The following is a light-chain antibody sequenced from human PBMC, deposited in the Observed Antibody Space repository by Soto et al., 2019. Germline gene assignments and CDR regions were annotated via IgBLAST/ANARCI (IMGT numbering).Light chain of an antibody. V-gene: IGKV3-20*01. CDR2: GAS. J-gene: IGKJ1*01. CDR3: QQKWT. CDR1: QSVSSSY. Sequence: EIVLTQSPCTLSLSPVERATLSCRASQSVSSSYLAWYQQKPGQAPRLLTYGASSRATGIPDRFSGSGSGTDFTLTISRLEPEDFAVYYCQQKWTFGQGTKVDIK.